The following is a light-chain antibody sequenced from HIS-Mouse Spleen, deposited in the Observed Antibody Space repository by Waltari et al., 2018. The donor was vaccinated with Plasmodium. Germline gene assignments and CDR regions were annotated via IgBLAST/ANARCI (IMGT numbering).Light chain of an antibody. CDR3: YSAADNNWV. J-gene: IGLJ3*02. V-gene: IGLV3-27*01. Sequence: SYELTQPSSVSVSPGQTARITCSGDVLAKKYARWFQQKPAQAPVLVIYIDSERPSGIPERFAGSSSGTTVTLTISGAQVEDEADYYCYSAADNNWVFGGGTKLTVL. CDR1: VLAKKY. CDR2: IDS.